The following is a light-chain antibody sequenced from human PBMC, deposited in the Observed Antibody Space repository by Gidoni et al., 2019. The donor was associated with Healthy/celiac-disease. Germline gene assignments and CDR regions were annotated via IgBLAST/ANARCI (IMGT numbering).Light chain of an antibody. CDR1: QSVNSN. V-gene: IGKV3-15*01. CDR3: QEYHNWPGG. J-gene: IGKJ4*01. Sequence: EIVITQTPATLSVSPGERATLSCRASQSVNSNLAWYQQKPRQRPRLLIDGAYTRATGIPARCSGSGSGTEFTLPGSSLQSGDFAVSYCQEYHNWPGGFGGGAKVEIK. CDR2: GAY.